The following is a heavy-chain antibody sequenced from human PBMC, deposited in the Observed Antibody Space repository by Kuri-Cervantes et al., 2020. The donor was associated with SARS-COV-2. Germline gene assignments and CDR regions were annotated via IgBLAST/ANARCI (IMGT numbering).Heavy chain of an antibody. J-gene: IGHJ3*02. Sequence: GGSLRLSCVASGFTLSKYTMTWVRQAPGKALEWVSSISGSGSYIYYADSMKGRFTISRESGGNSLYLDIHNLRGDDTAVYYCARDKDFWSGYQDAFDIWGQGTMVTVSS. D-gene: IGHD3-3*01. CDR3: ARDKDFWSGYQDAFDI. CDR1: GFTLSKYT. CDR2: ISGSGSYI. V-gene: IGHV3-21*01.